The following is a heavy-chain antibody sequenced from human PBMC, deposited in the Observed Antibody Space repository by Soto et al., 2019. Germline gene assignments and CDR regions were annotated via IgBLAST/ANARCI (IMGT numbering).Heavy chain of an antibody. Sequence: PGGSLRLSCADSGLSFVNYAMNWVRQAPGKGLEWVSGLSGSGTSTYYADSAKGRFTISRANSRDTLFPQMNSLTADDTAVYYCAKATTNGGWFNPFDSWGQGALVTVSS. CDR3: AKATTNGGWFNPFDS. CDR2: LSGSGTST. D-gene: IGHD6-19*01. J-gene: IGHJ4*02. CDR1: GLSFVNYA. V-gene: IGHV3-23*01.